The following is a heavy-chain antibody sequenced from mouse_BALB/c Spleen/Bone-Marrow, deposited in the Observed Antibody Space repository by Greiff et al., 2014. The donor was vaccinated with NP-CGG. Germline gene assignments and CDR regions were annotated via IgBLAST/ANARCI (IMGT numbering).Heavy chain of an antibody. J-gene: IGHJ4*01. V-gene: IGHV3-1*02. CDR2: IHYSDNT. Sequence: QSGPDLVKPSQSLSLTCTVTGYSITSGYSWHWIRQFPGNQLEWMGCIHYSDNTKYNPSHKSRISITRDTSKNQFFLQLNSVTTEDTATYYCARGLGYYAMDYWGQRTSVTVSS. CDR1: GYSITSGYS. CDR3: ARGLGYYAMDY. D-gene: IGHD4-1*01.